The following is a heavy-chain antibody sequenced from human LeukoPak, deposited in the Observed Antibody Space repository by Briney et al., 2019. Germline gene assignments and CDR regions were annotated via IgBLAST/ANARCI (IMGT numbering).Heavy chain of an antibody. J-gene: IGHJ4*02. V-gene: IGHV4-34*01. Sequence: SETLSLTCAVYGGSFSGYYWSWIRQPLGKGLEWIGEINHSGSTNYNPSRRSRVTISVDTSKNQFSLKLSSVTAADTAVYYCARGYSSSWLTFDYWGQGTLVTVSS. CDR2: INHSGST. D-gene: IGHD6-13*01. CDR1: GGSFSGYY. CDR3: ARGYSSSWLTFDY.